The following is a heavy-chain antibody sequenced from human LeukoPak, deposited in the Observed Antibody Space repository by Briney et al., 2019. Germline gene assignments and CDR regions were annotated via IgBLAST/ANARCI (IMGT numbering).Heavy chain of an antibody. CDR3: ARASPRFGIVVVPAAPED. CDR2: IYSGGST. CDR1: GFTVSSNY. J-gene: IGHJ4*02. Sequence: PGRSLRLSCAASGFTVSSNYMSWVRQAPGKGLEWVSVIYSGGSTYYADSVKGRFTISRDNSKNTLYLQMNSLRAEDTAVYYCARASPRFGIVVVPAAPEDWGQGTLVTVSS. D-gene: IGHD2-2*01. V-gene: IGHV3-66*01.